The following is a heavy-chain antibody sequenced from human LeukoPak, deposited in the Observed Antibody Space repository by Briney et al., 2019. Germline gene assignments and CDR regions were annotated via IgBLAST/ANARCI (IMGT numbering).Heavy chain of an antibody. CDR3: ARSMDV. CDR1: GFTLSSYW. Sequence: GGSLRLSCVGSGFTLSSYWMNWVRQAPGKGLEWVANINQDGSARYYVDSVKGRFTISRDNAKNSVFLQMNSLRAEDTAVYYCARSMDVWGQGTTVTVSS. V-gene: IGHV3-7*01. CDR2: INQDGSAR. J-gene: IGHJ6*02.